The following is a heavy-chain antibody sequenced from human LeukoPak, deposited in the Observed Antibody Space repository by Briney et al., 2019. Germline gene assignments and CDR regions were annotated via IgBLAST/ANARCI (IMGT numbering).Heavy chain of an antibody. J-gene: IGHJ4*02. CDR3: ARVRFGCSSTSCYGDFDY. CDR2: IIPIFGTA. CDR1: GGTFSSYA. D-gene: IGHD2-2*01. V-gene: IGHV1-69*13. Sequence: PVKVSCKASGGTFSSYAISWVRQAPGQGLEWMGGIIPIFGTANYAQKFQGRVTITADESTSTAYMELSSLRSEDTAVYYCARVRFGCSSTSCYGDFDYWGQGTLVTVSS.